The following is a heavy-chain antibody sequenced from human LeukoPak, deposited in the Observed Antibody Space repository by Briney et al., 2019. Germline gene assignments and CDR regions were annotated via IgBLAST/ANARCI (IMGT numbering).Heavy chain of an antibody. J-gene: IGHJ4*02. CDR2: ISSSSSYI. V-gene: IGHV3-21*01. CDR3: ARDGAPIAVAGLAGNSEGVYFDY. CDR1: GFTFSSYS. Sequence: PGGSLRLSCAASGFTFSSYSMNWVRQAPGKGLEWVSSISSSSSYIYYADSVKGRFTISRDNAKNSLYLQMNSLRAEDTAVYYCARDGAPIAVAGLAGNSEGVYFDYWGQGTLVTVSS. D-gene: IGHD6-19*01.